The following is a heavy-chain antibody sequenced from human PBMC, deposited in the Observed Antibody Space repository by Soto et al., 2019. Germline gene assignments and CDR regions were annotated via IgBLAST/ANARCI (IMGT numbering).Heavy chain of an antibody. CDR2: ISYDGSNK. Sequence: VQLVESGGGVVQPGRSLRLSCAASGFTFSSYAMHWVRQAPGKGLEWVAVISYDGSNKYYADSVKGRFTISRDNSKNTLYLQMNSLRAEDTAVYYCARDLHSSSWNTYYYYYGMDVWGQGTTVTVSS. CDR1: GFTFSSYA. V-gene: IGHV3-30-3*01. J-gene: IGHJ6*02. D-gene: IGHD6-13*01. CDR3: ARDLHSSSWNTYYYYYGMDV.